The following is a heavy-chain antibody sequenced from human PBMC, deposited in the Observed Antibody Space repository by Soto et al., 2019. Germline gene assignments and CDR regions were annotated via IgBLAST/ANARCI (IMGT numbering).Heavy chain of an antibody. CDR2: ISSDGSNK. D-gene: IGHD6-13*01. J-gene: IGHJ4*02. CDR1: GFSFTCYG. Sequence: QVQLVESGGGVVQPGRSLTLSCAASGFSFTCYGMHWVRQAPGKGLDWVALISSDGSNKYYPDSVKGRFTISRDNSKNTLYLQMNSLRSEDTAVYYCAAGLYFFDYCGQGTLVTVSS. V-gene: IGHV3-30*03. CDR3: AAGLYFFDY.